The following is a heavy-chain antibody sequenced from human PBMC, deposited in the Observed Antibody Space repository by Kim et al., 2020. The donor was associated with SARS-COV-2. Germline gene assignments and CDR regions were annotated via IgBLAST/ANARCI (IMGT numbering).Heavy chain of an antibody. CDR1: GYTFTSYG. V-gene: IGHV1-18*01. D-gene: IGHD3-10*01. CDR3: ARSLSPDYYYGSGTHFGY. J-gene: IGHJ4*02. Sequence: ASVKVSCKASGYTFTSYGISWVRQAPGQGLEWMGWISAYNGNTNYAQKLQGRVTMTTDTSTSTAYMELRSLRSDDTAVYYCARSLSPDYYYGSGTHFGYWGQGTLVTVSS. CDR2: ISAYNGNT.